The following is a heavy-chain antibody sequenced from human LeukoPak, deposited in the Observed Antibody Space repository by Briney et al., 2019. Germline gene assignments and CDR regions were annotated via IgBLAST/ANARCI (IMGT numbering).Heavy chain of an antibody. Sequence: GESLKISCKGSGYSFTSYWIGWVRQMPGKGLEWMGIIYPGDSDTRYSPSFQGQVTISADKSISTAYLQWSSLKASDTAMYYCAIWAPVYRSSTSCYTDYWGQGTLVTVSS. V-gene: IGHV5-51*01. CDR1: GYSFTSYW. CDR2: IYPGDSDT. D-gene: IGHD2-2*02. CDR3: AIWAPVYRSSTSCYTDY. J-gene: IGHJ4*02.